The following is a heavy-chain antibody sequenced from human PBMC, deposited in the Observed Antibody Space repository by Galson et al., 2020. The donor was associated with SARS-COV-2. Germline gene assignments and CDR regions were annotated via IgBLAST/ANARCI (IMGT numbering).Heavy chain of an antibody. Sequence: SETLSLTCTVSGGSISTYYWSWIRQPPGKGLEWVGYILYSGSTNYNPSLKSRVTISVDTSKNQFSLRLSSVTAADTAVYYCARGFYYYYMDVWGKGTTVTVSS. V-gene: IGHV4-59*01. J-gene: IGHJ6*03. CDR3: ARGFYYYYMDV. CDR1: GGSISTYY. CDR2: ILYSGST.